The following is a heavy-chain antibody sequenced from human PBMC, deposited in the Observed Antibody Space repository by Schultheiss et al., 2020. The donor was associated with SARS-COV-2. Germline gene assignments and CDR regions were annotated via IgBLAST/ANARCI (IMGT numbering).Heavy chain of an antibody. V-gene: IGHV4-59*12. CDR3: ARDRYGDRGYFDL. CDR2: IYYSGST. D-gene: IGHD3-10*01. CDR1: GGSISSYY. Sequence: SETLSLTCTVSGGSISSYYWSWIRQPPGKGLEWIGYIYYSGSTYYNPSLKSLVTISVDTSKNQFSLKLSSVTAADTAVYYCARDRYGDRGYFDLWGRGTLVTVSS. J-gene: IGHJ2*01.